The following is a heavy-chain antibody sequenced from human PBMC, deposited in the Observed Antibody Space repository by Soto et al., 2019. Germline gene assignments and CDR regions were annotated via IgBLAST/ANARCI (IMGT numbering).Heavy chain of an antibody. J-gene: IGHJ4*02. CDR1: GFTFCSYA. V-gene: IGHV3-23*01. Sequence: PWGCLRLGCPSSGFTFCSYAMSWVRQAPGKGLEWVSAISGSGGSTYYADSVKGRFTISRDNSKNTLYLQMNSLRAEDTAVYYCAKDVYQLSPYYSKYWGQGTLVTVSP. CDR2: ISGSGGST. D-gene: IGHD1-26*01. CDR3: AKDVYQLSPYYSKY.